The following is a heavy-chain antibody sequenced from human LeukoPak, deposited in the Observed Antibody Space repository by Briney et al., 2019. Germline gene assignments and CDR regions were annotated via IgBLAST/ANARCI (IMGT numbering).Heavy chain of an antibody. J-gene: IGHJ4*02. V-gene: IGHV4-59*12. CDR2: IYYSGST. Sequence: SETLSLTCTVSGGSISSYYWSWIRQPPGKGLEWIGYIYYSGSTNYNPSLKSRVTISVDTSKNQFSLKLSSVTAADTAVYYCASSLTYYYDSSGYFDYWGQGTLVTVSS. CDR3: ASSLTYYYDSSGYFDY. CDR1: GGSISSYY. D-gene: IGHD3-22*01.